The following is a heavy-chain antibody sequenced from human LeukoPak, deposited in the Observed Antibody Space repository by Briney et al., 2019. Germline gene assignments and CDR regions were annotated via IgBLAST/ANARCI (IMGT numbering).Heavy chain of an antibody. J-gene: IGHJ3*01. D-gene: IGHD1-7*01. CDR3: AKARLPTNNWYSDSFDS. CDR1: GFTFSSYG. V-gene: IGHV3-30*18. CDR2: ISFDGNDN. Sequence: PGGSLRLSCAASGFTFSSYGMHWVRQAPGKGLEWVAVISFDGNDNYYADSVKGRFTISRDNSESDLFLQMNSLRTEDTALYYCAKARLPTNNWYSDSFDSWGQGTLVTVS.